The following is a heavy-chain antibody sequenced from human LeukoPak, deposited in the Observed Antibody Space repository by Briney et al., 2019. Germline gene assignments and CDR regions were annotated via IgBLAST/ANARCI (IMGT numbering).Heavy chain of an antibody. CDR3: ARSVRLNIVATRYLDY. J-gene: IGHJ4*02. Sequence: GASVKVSCKASGYTFTSYGISWVRQAPGQGLEWMGWISAYNGNTNYAQKLQGRVTMTTDTSTSTAYMELRSLRSDDTAVYYCARSVRLNIVATRYLDYWGQGTLVTVSS. D-gene: IGHD5-12*01. V-gene: IGHV1-18*01. CDR2: ISAYNGNT. CDR1: GYTFTSYG.